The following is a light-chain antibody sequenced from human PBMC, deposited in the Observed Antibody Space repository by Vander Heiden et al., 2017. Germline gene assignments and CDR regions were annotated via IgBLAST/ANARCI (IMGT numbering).Light chain of an antibody. CDR1: QSISNW. CDR2: KAS. Sequence: DIQMTQSPSTLSASVGDRVTITCRASQSISNWLARYQQKPGKAPKLLIYKASSLESGVPSRFSGSGSGTEFTLTISSLQPDDFATYYCQQYNSWTFGQGTKVEI. J-gene: IGKJ1*01. V-gene: IGKV1-5*03. CDR3: QQYNSWT.